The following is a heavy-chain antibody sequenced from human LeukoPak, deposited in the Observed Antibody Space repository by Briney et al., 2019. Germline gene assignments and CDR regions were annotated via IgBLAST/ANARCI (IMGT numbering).Heavy chain of an antibody. D-gene: IGHD6-19*01. CDR1: GGSMSSYY. V-gene: IGHV4-59*01. Sequence: IPSETLSLTCTVSGGSMSSYYWSWIRQPPGKGLEWIGYIYYSGSTHYNPSLKSRVTISVDTSKNQFSLKLSSVTAADTAVYYCARGTLYSGWSYYFDYWGQGSQVTVSS. J-gene: IGHJ4*02. CDR2: IYYSGST. CDR3: ARGTLYSGWSYYFDY.